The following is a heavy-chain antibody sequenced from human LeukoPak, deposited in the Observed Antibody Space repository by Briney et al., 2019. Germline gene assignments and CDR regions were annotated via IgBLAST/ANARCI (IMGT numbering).Heavy chain of an antibody. D-gene: IGHD2-2*01. CDR1: GYTFTSYG. CDR2: ISAYNGNT. Sequence: ASVKVSCKASGYTFTSYGISWVRQAPGQGLEWMGWISAYNGNTNYAQKLQGRVTMTTDTSTSTAYMELRSLRSDDTAVYYCARAPAQSYCSSTSCRYYFDYWGQGTLVTVSS. V-gene: IGHV1-18*01. CDR3: ARAPAQSYCSSTSCRYYFDY. J-gene: IGHJ4*02.